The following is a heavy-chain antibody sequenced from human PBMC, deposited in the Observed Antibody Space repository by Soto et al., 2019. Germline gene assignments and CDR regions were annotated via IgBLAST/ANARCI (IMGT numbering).Heavy chain of an antibody. CDR3: ASLRGITVTRYYYYYMDV. CDR2: INSDGSST. V-gene: IGHV3-74*01. CDR1: GFTFSSYW. D-gene: IGHD4-17*01. J-gene: IGHJ6*03. Sequence: EVQLVESGGGLVQPGGSLRLSCAASGFTFSSYWMHWVRQAPGKGLVWVSRINSDGSSTSYAESVKGRFTISRDNAKNTLYLQMNSLRAEDTAVYYCASLRGITVTRYYYYYMDVWGKGTTVTVSS.